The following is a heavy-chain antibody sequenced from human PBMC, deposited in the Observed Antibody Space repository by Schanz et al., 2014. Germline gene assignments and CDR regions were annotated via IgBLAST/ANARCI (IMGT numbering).Heavy chain of an antibody. Sequence: VQLVESGGGLVQPGGSLRLSCAAPGFTLSNYAMHWVRQTPGKGLEWVAFVPFDGSQKFYADSVKGRFTISRDNSKNTVYLQMNSLRAEDTAVYYCAKGRFGELSAFDIWGQGTMVTVSS. CDR1: GFTLSNYA. D-gene: IGHD3-10*01. J-gene: IGHJ3*02. CDR3: AKGRFGELSAFDI. CDR2: VPFDGSQK. V-gene: IGHV3-30*04.